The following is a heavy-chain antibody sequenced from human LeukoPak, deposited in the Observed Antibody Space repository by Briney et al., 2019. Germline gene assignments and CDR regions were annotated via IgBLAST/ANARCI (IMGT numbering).Heavy chain of an antibody. J-gene: IGHJ5*02. CDR1: GGSISSGGYS. V-gene: IGHV4-30-2*01. Sequence: SQTLSLTWAVSGGSISSGGYSWSWIRQPPGKGLEWIGYIYHSGSTYYNPSLKSRVTISVDRSKNQFSLKLSSVTAADTAVYYCARRYWGSTIFGVVIPRWFDPWGQGTLVTVSS. CDR3: ARRYWGSTIFGVVIPRWFDP. D-gene: IGHD3-3*01. CDR2: IYHSGST.